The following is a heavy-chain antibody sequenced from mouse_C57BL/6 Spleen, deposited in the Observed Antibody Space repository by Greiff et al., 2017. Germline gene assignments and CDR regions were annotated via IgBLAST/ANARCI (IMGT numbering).Heavy chain of an antibody. CDR2: ISSGGDYI. J-gene: IGHJ4*01. D-gene: IGHD2-10*01. V-gene: IGHV5-9-1*02. CDR1: GFTFSSYA. Sequence: EVKLMESGEGLVKPGGSLKLSCAASGFTFSSYAMSWVRQTPEKRLEWVAYISSGGDYIYYADTVKGRFTISRDNARNTLYLQMSSLKSEDTAMYYCTRAYPNYAMDYWGQGTSVTVSS. CDR3: TRAYPNYAMDY.